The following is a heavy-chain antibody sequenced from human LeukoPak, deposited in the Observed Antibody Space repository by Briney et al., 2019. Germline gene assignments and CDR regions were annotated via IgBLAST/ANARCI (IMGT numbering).Heavy chain of an antibody. V-gene: IGHV4-59*08. J-gene: IGHJ6*02. D-gene: IGHD2-2*01. CDR1: GGSITSNY. Sequence: SETLSLTCTVSGGSITSNYWTWVRQPPGKGLEWIAYADHTGRTNYNPSLRSRVTISVDTSKNQFSLKLSSVTAADTAVYYCARHYPVPAAIRYYYYGMDVWGQGTTVTVSS. CDR3: ARHYPVPAAIRYYYYGMDV. CDR2: ADHTGRT.